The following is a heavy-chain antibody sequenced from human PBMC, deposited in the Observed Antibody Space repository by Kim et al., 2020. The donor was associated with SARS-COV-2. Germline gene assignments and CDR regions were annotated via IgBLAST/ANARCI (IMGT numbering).Heavy chain of an antibody. CDR3: ARQSSYGGNSDPLFDP. V-gene: IGHV4-59*08. CDR2: IYYSGST. CDR1: GGSISSYY. D-gene: IGHD4-17*01. J-gene: IGHJ5*02. Sequence: SETLSLTCTVSGGSISSYYWSWIRQPPGKGLEWIGYIYYSGSTNYNPSLKSRVTISVDTSKNQFSLKLSSVTAADTAVYYCARQSSYGGNSDPLFDPWGQGTLVTVSS.